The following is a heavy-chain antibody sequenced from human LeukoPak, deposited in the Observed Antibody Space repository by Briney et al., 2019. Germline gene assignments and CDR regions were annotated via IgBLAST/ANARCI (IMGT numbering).Heavy chain of an antibody. CDR2: IRYDGSNK. D-gene: IGHD3-10*01. CDR3: AKAVGGSGSYYSPFDY. V-gene: IGHV3-30*02. CDR1: GFTFSSYG. Sequence: PGGSLRLSCAASGFTFSSYGMHWVRQAQGMGLEWVAFIRYDGSNKYYADSVKGRFTISRDNSKNTLYLQMNSLRAEDTAVYYCAKAVGGSGSYYSPFDYWGQGTLVTVSS. J-gene: IGHJ4*02.